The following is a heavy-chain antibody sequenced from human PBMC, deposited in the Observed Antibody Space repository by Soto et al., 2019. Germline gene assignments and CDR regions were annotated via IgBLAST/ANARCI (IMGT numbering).Heavy chain of an antibody. CDR2: IVPFFGTA. V-gene: IGHV1-69*06. CDR1: GGSFSSYA. CDR3: ARDLAPPGPRFSYYAMDV. D-gene: IGHD6-13*01. Sequence: QVQLVQSGAAVKKPGSSVKVSCKASGGSFSSYAISWVRQAPGQGLEWMGGIVPFFGTANYAQKFQARVTITADKSTSTAYMELSNLRSEDTAVYYCARDLAPPGPRFSYYAMDVWGQGTTVTVSS. J-gene: IGHJ6*02.